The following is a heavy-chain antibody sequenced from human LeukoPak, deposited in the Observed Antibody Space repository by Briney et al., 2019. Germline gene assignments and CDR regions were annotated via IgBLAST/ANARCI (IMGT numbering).Heavy chain of an antibody. V-gene: IGHV3-23*01. CDR3: AKPRLGYCSSTSCHGSGFDY. Sequence: PGGSLRLSCAASGFTFSSYAMSWVRQAPGKGLEWVSAISGSGGSTYYADSVKGRFTISRDNSKNTLYLQMNSLRAEDTAVYYCAKPRLGYCSSTSCHGSGFDYWGQGTLVTVSS. D-gene: IGHD2-2*01. CDR2: ISGSGGST. J-gene: IGHJ4*02. CDR1: GFTFSSYA.